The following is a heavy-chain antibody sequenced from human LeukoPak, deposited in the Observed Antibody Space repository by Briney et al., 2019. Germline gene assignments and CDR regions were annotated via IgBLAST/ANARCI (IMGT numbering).Heavy chain of an antibody. V-gene: IGHV4-34*01. D-gene: IGHD3-22*01. J-gene: IGHJ4*02. CDR2: INHSGST. CDR1: GGSFSGYY. Sequence: SETLSLTCAVYGGSFSGYYWSWIRQSPEKGLEWIGEINHSGSTYYNPSLKSRVTISVDTSKNQFSLKLSSVTAADTAVYYCARHDSSGYYLDYWGQGTLVTVSS. CDR3: ARHDSSGYYLDY.